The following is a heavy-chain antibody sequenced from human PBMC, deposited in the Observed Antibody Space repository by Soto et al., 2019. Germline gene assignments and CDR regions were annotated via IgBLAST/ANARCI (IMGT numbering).Heavy chain of an antibody. V-gene: IGHV4-30-2*01. CDR3: ARAHGSGWGAFDI. CDR1: GGAISSGGYS. J-gene: IGHJ3*02. Sequence: PSETLSLTCAVSGGAISSGGYSWSWIRQPPGKGLKWIGYIYHSGSTYYNPSLKSRVTISVDRSKNQFSLKLSSVTAADTAVYYCARAHGSGWGAFDIWGQGTIVTVSS. D-gene: IGHD3-10*01. CDR2: IYHSGST.